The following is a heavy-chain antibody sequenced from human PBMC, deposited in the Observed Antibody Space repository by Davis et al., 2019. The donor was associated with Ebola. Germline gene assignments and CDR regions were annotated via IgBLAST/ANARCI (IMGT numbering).Heavy chain of an antibody. CDR2: ISSGSASL. V-gene: IGHV3-48*02. CDR3: ARDRTSFEVVTDVMDV. D-gene: IGHD3-3*01. Sequence: GGSLRLSCAASGFTFSSYSMNWVRQAPGKGLEWVSYISSGSASLYYADSVKGRFTISRDNAKNSLYLQMNSLRDEDTAVYYCARDRTSFEVVTDVMDVWGQGTTVTVSS. CDR1: GFTFSSYS. J-gene: IGHJ6*02.